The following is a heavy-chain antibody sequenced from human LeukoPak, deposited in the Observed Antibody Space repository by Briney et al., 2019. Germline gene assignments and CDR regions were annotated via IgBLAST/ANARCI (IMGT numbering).Heavy chain of an antibody. CDR2: IYYSGGT. CDR1: GDSISNYY. CDR3: ARVDSSDSGTLEY. J-gene: IGHJ4*02. D-gene: IGHD3-10*01. Sequence: SETLSLTCTVSGDSISNYYWSWIRKPPGKGLEWIGYIYYSGGTNYHPSLTSRVTIVVDRSKNQFSLKLTSVTAADTAVYYCARVDSSDSGTLEYWGQGTLVTVSS. V-gene: IGHV4-59*01.